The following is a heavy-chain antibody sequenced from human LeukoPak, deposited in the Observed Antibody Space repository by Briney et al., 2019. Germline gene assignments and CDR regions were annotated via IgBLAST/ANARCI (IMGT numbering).Heavy chain of an antibody. D-gene: IGHD2-2*02. CDR2: ISAYNGHT. Sequence: ASVKVSCKASGYTFTTYGISWVRQAPGQGLEWMGWISAYNGHTNYAQKLQGRVTMTTDASTTTAYMELRSLRSDDTAVYYCVRDGHRLYDYYYYYMDVWGKGTTVTVSS. CDR1: GYTFTTYG. V-gene: IGHV1-18*01. CDR3: VRDGHRLYDYYYYYMDV. J-gene: IGHJ6*03.